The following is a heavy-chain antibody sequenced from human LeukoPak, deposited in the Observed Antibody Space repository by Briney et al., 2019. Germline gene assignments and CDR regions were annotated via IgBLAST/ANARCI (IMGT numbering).Heavy chain of an antibody. Sequence: VASVKVSCKASGYTFTGYYIHWVRQAPGQGLEWMGWINPNSGGTNYAQKFQGRVTMTRDTSISTAYMELSRLRSDDTAVYYCARGVVVPAAIPNYYYYGMDVWGQGTTVTVSS. CDR3: ARGVVVPAAIPNYYYYGMDV. CDR2: INPNSGGT. CDR1: GYTFTGYY. V-gene: IGHV1-2*02. J-gene: IGHJ6*02. D-gene: IGHD2-2*01.